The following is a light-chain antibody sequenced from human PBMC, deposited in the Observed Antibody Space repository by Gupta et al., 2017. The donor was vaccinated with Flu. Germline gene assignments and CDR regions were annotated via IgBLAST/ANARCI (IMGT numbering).Light chain of an antibody. CDR3: QQYNNWPPRDS. CDR1: QSVSSN. J-gene: IGKJ2*03. V-gene: IGKV3-15*01. CDR2: GAS. Sequence: EIVMTQSPATLSVSPGERAALSCRASQSVSSNLAWYQQKPGQAPRLLIYGASTRATGIPASFSGSGSGTEFTLTISSLQSEDFAVYYCQQYNNWPPRDSFGQGTKLEMK.